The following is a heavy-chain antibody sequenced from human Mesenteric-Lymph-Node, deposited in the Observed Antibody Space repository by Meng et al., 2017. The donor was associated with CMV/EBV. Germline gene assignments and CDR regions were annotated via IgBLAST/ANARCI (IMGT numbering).Heavy chain of an antibody. Sequence: GGSLRLSCAASGFTISTYDMNWVRQAPGKGPEWLSYISTGNTINYADSVKGRFPISRDSAKNSLFLQMNSLRAEDTAVYYCVRGDWGSGSWGQGTLVTISS. CDR1: GFTISTYD. J-gene: IGHJ4*02. D-gene: IGHD3-10*01. CDR3: VRGDWGSGS. CDR2: ISTGNTI. V-gene: IGHV3-69-1*01.